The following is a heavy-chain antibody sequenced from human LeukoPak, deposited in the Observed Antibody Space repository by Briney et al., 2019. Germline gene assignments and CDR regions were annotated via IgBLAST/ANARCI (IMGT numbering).Heavy chain of an antibody. CDR1: GGSISSGGYS. D-gene: IGHD2-15*01. CDR3: ARGITTPFDY. V-gene: IGHV4-30-2*01. J-gene: IGHJ4*02. Sequence: SETLSLTCAVSGGSISSGGYSWSWIRQPPGKGLEWIGYIYHSGSTYYNPPLKSRVTISVDRSKNQFSLKLSSVTAADTAVYYCARGITTPFDYWGQGTLVTVSS. CDR2: IYHSGST.